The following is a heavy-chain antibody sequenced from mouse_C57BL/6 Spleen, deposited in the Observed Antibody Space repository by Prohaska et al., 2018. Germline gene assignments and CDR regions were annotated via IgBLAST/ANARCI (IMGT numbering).Heavy chain of an antibody. J-gene: IGHJ2*01. Sequence: HGKSLEWIGDINPNNGGTSYNQKFKGKATLTVDKSSSTAYMELRSLTSEDSAVYYCARWVHDYYGSSYYFDYWGQGTTLTVSS. CDR2: INPNNGGT. V-gene: IGHV1-26*01. CDR3: ARWVHDYYGSSYYFDY. D-gene: IGHD1-1*01.